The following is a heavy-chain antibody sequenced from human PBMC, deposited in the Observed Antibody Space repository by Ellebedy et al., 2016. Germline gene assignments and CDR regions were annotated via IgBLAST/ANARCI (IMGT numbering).Heavy chain of an antibody. J-gene: IGHJ4*02. Sequence: GGSLRLXXVASGFNFSTYWMSWVRQAPGKGLEWVANINQDGGETYYVDSVKGRFTISRDNAKNSLFLQMNSLRAEDTAVYYCARDGVYYDSSGYCPYFDYWGQGTLVTVSS. D-gene: IGHD3-22*01. CDR2: INQDGGET. CDR3: ARDGVYYDSSGYCPYFDY. V-gene: IGHV3-7*01. CDR1: GFNFSTYW.